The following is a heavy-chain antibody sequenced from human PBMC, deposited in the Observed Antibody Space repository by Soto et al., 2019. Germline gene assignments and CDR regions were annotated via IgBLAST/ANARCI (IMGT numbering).Heavy chain of an antibody. Sequence: QVQLVQSGTVVQRRGSSVKVSCQASGGTFSSHGMAWVRQAPGQGLEGMGGIIPTFGTPTYAPKFQGRVTITADKYTNTAYIDLSSLTSEDTGVYYCASVRGAQYFDFWVQGTLITVSS. V-gene: IGHV1-69*06. J-gene: IGHJ4*01. D-gene: IGHD3-10*01. CDR2: IIPTFGTP. CDR3: ASVRGAQYFDF. CDR1: GGTFSSHG.